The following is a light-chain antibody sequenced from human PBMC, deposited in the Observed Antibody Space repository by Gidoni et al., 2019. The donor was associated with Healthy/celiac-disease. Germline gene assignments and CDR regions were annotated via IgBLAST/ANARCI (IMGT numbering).Light chain of an antibody. J-gene: IGKJ2*04. CDR1: QSVSSY. CDR3: QQRSNWPSCS. CDR2: DAS. Sequence: EIVLTQSPAPLSLSPGERATLSCRSSQSVSSYLACYQKKPGQAPSRLIYDASNRPTGIPARFSGSGYGTDFTLTISSREPEDFAVYYCQQRSNWPSCSFGQGTKLEIK. V-gene: IGKV3-11*01.